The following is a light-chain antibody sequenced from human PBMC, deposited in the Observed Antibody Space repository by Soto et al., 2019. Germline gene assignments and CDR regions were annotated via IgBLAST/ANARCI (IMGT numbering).Light chain of an antibody. CDR3: QQYGSSFPFT. CDR1: QSVSSNY. CDR2: GAS. V-gene: IGKV3-20*01. Sequence: EIVLTQSPGTLSLSPGERATLSCRASQSVSSNYLAWYQQKPGQAPRLLIYGASSRATGIPDRFRGSGSGTDFTLTTSRLEPEDFAVYYCQQYGSSFPFTFGPGTTVEIK. J-gene: IGKJ3*01.